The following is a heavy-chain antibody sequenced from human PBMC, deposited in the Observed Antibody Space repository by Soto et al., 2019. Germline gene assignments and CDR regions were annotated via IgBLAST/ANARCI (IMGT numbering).Heavy chain of an antibody. V-gene: IGHV3-30*18. D-gene: IGHD3-10*01. CDR2: ISDDGSSE. Sequence: QVQLAESGGGVVQPGRSLRLSCAGSGFTFSSYAMHWVRQAPGKGLEWVAAISDDGSSEYSADSVKGRFTISRDNSKNTLFLEMNSLTAEDTGLYYCVKVSYGSGRYLDSWGQGTLVIVSS. J-gene: IGHJ4*02. CDR3: VKVSYGSGRYLDS. CDR1: GFTFSSYA.